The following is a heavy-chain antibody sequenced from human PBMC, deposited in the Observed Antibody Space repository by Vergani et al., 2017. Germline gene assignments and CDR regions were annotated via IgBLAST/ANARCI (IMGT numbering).Heavy chain of an antibody. CDR2: ISSSSSYI. Sequence: EVQLVESGGGLVKPGGSLRLSCAASGFTFSSYSMNWVRQAPGKGLEWVSSISSSSSYIYYADSVKGRFTISRGNAKNSLYLQMNSLRAEDTAVYYCARVVDYYDSSGYYFSGIDAFDIWGQGTMVTVSS. D-gene: IGHD3-22*01. CDR1: GFTFSSYS. V-gene: IGHV3-21*01. J-gene: IGHJ3*02. CDR3: ARVVDYYDSSGYYFSGIDAFDI.